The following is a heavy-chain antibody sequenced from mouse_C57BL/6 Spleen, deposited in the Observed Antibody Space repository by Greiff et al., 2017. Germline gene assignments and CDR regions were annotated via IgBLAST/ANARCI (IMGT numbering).Heavy chain of an antibody. D-gene: IGHD1-1*01. CDR3: ARLPYGSSYAMDY. J-gene: IGHJ4*01. V-gene: IGHV1-50*01. Sequence: QVQLQQSGAELVKPGASVKLSCKASGYTFTSYWMQWVKQRPGQGLEWIGEIDPSDSYTNYNQKFKGKATLTVDTSSSTAYMQLSSLTSEDSAVYYCARLPYGSSYAMDYWGQGTSVTVSS. CDR1: GYTFTSYW. CDR2: IDPSDSYT.